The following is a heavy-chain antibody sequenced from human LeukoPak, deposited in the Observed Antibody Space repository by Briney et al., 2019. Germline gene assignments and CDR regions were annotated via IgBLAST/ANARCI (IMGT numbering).Heavy chain of an antibody. CDR1: GYRFTNYW. J-gene: IGHJ4*02. CDR2: IYPGDSAT. D-gene: IGHD4-17*01. Sequence: GEFLKISCKGSGYRFTNYWIGWVRQMPGKGLEWMGIIYPGDSATRYSPSFEGQVTISADKSISTAYLQWSSLKASDTAMYYCARLENGDYSFLYFDYWGQGTLVTVSS. V-gene: IGHV5-51*01. CDR3: ARLENGDYSFLYFDY.